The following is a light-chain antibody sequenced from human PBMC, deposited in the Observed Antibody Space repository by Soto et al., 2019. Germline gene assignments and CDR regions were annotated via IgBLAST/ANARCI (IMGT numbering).Light chain of an antibody. V-gene: IGKV1-12*01. CDR2: AAS. CDR3: QQYNSFPAT. Sequence: DIQMTQSPSSVSASVGDRVTITCRSSQCISSWLAWYQQKPGKAPKLLIYAASSWQSGVPSRFSGSGSGTDFTLTISSLQPEDFAPYYCQQYNSFPATFGPGTKVDIK. J-gene: IGKJ3*01. CDR1: QCISSW.